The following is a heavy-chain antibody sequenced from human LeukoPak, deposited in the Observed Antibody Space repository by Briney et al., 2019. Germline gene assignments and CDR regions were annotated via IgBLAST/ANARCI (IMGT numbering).Heavy chain of an antibody. CDR3: ARDYDLSILGILES. CDR1: GYTFTDYY. D-gene: IGHD3/OR15-3a*01. V-gene: IGHV1-2*02. CDR2: INPNTGGT. Sequence: ASVKVSCKTSGYTFTDYYMQWVRQAPGQGLEWMGWINPNTGGTNYAQKFQGRVTMTRDTSISTAFMELSRLRSDDTAVYYCARDYDLSILGILESWGQGTLVTVSS. J-gene: IGHJ4*02.